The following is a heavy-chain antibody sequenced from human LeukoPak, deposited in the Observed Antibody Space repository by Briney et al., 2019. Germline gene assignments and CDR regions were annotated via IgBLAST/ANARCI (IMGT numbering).Heavy chain of an antibody. D-gene: IGHD3-10*01. Sequence: GESLKISCKASGYSFTNYWIGWVRQMPGKGLEWMAIIFPGDSDTRYSASFQGRVTISADTSITTAYLQWSSLTASDTAMYYCAREKESGSSWFDPWGQGTLVTVSS. CDR2: IFPGDSDT. CDR1: GYSFTNYW. V-gene: IGHV5-51*01. CDR3: AREKESGSSWFDP. J-gene: IGHJ5*02.